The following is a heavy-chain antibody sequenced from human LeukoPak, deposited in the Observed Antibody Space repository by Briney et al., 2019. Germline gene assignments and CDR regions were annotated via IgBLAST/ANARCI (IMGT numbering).Heavy chain of an antibody. D-gene: IGHD3-22*01. V-gene: IGHV4-39*07. CDR3: ARDETSSGRFDY. CDR1: GGSISSSSYY. J-gene: IGHJ4*02. CDR2: IYYSGST. Sequence: SETLSLTCTVSGGSISSSSYYWGWIRQPPGKGLEWIGSIYYSGSTYYNPSLKSRVTISVDTSKNQFSLKLSSVTAADTAVYYCARDETSSGRFDYWGQGTLVTVSS.